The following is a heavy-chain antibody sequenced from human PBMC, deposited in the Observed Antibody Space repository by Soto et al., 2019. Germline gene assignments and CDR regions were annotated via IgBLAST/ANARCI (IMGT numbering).Heavy chain of an antibody. CDR3: ARNSFGVPAGAGMDV. J-gene: IGHJ6*02. Sequence: GESLKISCKGSGYSFTSYWIGWVRQMPGKGLEWMGIIYPGDSDTRYSPSFQGQVTISADKSISTAYLQWSSLKASDTAMYYCARNSFGVPAGAGMDVWGQGTTVTVSS. CDR2: IYPGDSDT. CDR1: GYSFTSYW. D-gene: IGHD3-3*01. V-gene: IGHV5-51*01.